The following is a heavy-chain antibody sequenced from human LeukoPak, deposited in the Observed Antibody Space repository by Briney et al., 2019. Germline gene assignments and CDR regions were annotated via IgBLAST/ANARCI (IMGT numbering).Heavy chain of an antibody. D-gene: IGHD3-16*01. CDR3: ATPRAYDYVWGSYPGYYFDY. V-gene: IGHV3-23*01. CDR1: GFTFSSYA. Sequence: PGGSLRLSCAVSGFTFSSYAMSWVRQAPGKGLEWVSAISGSGGSTYYADSVKGRFTISRDNSKYTLYLQMNSLRAEDTAVYYCATPRAYDYVWGSYPGYYFDYWGQGTLLTVSS. CDR2: ISGSGGST. J-gene: IGHJ4*02.